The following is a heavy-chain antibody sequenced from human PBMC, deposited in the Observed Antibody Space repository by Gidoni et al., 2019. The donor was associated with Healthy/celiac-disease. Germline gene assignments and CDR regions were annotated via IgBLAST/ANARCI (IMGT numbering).Heavy chain of an antibody. Sequence: QVQLQQWGAGLLKPSETLSLPCAVYGGSFSGYYWTWIRQPPGKGLEWIGEINHSGSTNYNPSLKSRVTISVDTSKNQFSLKVSSVTAADTAVYYCARGEAGYSSTGYYYYYMDVWGKGTTVTVSS. V-gene: IGHV4-34*01. J-gene: IGHJ6*03. CDR3: ARGEAGYSSTGYYYYYMDV. D-gene: IGHD6-19*01. CDR2: INHSGST. CDR1: GGSFSGYY.